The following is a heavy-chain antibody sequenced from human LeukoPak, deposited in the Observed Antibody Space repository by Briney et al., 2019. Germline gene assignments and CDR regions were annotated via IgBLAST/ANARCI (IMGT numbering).Heavy chain of an antibody. V-gene: IGHV1-18*01. J-gene: IGHJ4*02. CDR3: ARDHGLTYSTSSKANYFDY. D-gene: IGHD6-6*01. Sequence: ASVKVSCKASGYTFTSYGISWVRQAPGQGLEWMGWISAYNGNINYAQKLQGRVTMTTDTSTSTAYMELRSLRSDDTAVYYCARDHGLTYSTSSKANYFDYWGQGTLVTVSS. CDR1: GYTFTSYG. CDR2: ISAYNGNI.